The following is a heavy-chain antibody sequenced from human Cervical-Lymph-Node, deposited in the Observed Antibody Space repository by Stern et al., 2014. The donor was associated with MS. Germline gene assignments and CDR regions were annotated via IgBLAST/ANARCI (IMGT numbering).Heavy chain of an antibody. V-gene: IGHV4-31*03. Sequence: QVQLVESGPGLVKPSQTLSLTCTVSGGSVSSGSRYWSWIRQHPGTGLEWIGYISYSGNTYYSPSLQSRLTISMDTSKNQFSLKLRSVTATDTAIYYCARVTEFLRFFYPDYGGQGTLVTVSS. CDR2: ISYSGNT. D-gene: IGHD3-3*01. CDR1: GGSVSSGSRY. CDR3: ARVTEFLRFFYPDY. J-gene: IGHJ4*02.